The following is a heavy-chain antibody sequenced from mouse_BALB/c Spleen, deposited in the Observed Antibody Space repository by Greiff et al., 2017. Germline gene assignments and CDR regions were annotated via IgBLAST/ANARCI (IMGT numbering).Heavy chain of an antibody. CDR3: ARREAYYAMDY. J-gene: IGHJ4*01. CDR1: GYTFTSYT. Sequence: QVQLQQSAAELARPGASVKMSCKASGYTFTSYTMHWVKQRPGQGLEWIGYINPSSGYTEYNQKFKDKTTLTADKSSSTAYMQLSSLTAEDSAVYCCARREAYYAMDYWGQGTSVTVSS. V-gene: IGHV1-4*02. CDR2: INPSSGYT.